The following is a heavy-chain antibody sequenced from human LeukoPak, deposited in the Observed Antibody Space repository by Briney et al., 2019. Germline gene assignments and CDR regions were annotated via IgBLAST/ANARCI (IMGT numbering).Heavy chain of an antibody. CDR2: IYHSGST. Sequence: SQTLSLTCAVSGGSISSGGYSWSWIRQPPGKGLEWIGYIYHSGSTYYNPSLKSRVTISVDRSKNQFSLKLSSVTAADTAVYYCARGGPLSRSRFDPWGQGTLVTVSS. CDR3: ARGGPLSRSRFDP. J-gene: IGHJ5*02. CDR1: GGSISSGGYS. V-gene: IGHV4-30-2*01. D-gene: IGHD3-16*02.